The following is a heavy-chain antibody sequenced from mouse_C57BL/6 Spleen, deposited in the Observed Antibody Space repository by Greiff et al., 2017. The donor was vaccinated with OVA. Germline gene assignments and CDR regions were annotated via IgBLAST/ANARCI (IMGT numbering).Heavy chain of an antibody. J-gene: IGHJ4*01. CDR3: TEGSRDYYAMDY. Sequence: QVQLQQSGAELVRPGASVTLSCKASGYTFTDYEMHWVKQTPVHGLEWIGAIDPETGGTAYNQKFKGKAILTADKSSSTAYMELRSLTSEVSAVDYCTEGSRDYYAMDYWGQGTSVTVSS. D-gene: IGHD1-1*01. V-gene: IGHV1-15*01. CDR1: GYTFTDYE. CDR2: IDPETGGT.